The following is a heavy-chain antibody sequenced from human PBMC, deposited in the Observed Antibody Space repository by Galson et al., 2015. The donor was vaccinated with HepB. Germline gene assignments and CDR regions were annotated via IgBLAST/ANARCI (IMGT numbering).Heavy chain of an antibody. CDR1: GYTFTSNG. J-gene: IGHJ4*02. CDR3: ARDRDYRFDY. V-gene: IGHV1-18*04. Sequence: SVKVSCKASGYTFTSNGISWVRQAPGQGLEWMGWISANSGNTIYAQKLQGRVTMTRDTSTGTAYVELGSLSSDDTAVYYCARDRDYRFDYWGQGTLVTVSS. D-gene: IGHD4/OR15-4a*01. CDR2: ISANSGNT.